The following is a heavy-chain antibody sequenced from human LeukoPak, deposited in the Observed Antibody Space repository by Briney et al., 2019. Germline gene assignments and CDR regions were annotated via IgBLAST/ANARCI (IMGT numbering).Heavy chain of an antibody. D-gene: IGHD3-22*01. CDR1: GFTFDDYA. Sequence: PGGSLRLSCAASGFTFDDYAMHWVRQAPGKGLEWVSLISGDGRSTYFADSVKGRFTISRDNSKNSLYLQMNSLRTEDTAFYYCAKVYRYYDSSCQHWGQGTLVTVPS. J-gene: IGHJ1*01. CDR2: ISGDGRST. CDR3: AKVYRYYDSSCQH. V-gene: IGHV3-43*02.